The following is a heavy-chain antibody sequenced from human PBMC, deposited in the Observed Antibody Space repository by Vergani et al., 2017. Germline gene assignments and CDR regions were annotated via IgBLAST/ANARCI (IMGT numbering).Heavy chain of an antibody. V-gene: IGHV5-51*01. CDR3: ARHSWWYYGSXSYYNVGYYYGMDV. CDR2: IYPGDSDT. D-gene: IGHD3-10*01. Sequence: VQLVQSGAEVKKPGASVQVSCKGSGYSFTSYWIGWVRQMPGKGLEWMGIIYPGDSDTRYSPSFQGQVTISADKSISTAYLQWSSLKASDTAMYYCARHSWWYYGSXSYYNVGYYYGMDVWGQGTTVTVSS. J-gene: IGHJ6*02. CDR1: GYSFTSYW.